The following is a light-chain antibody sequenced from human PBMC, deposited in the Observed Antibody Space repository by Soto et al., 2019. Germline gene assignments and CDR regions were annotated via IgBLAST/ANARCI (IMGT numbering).Light chain of an antibody. J-gene: IGKJ2*03. V-gene: IGKV3D-15*01. CDR3: QQYNNWPANS. CDR1: QSVTN. Sequence: IVMTQSPATLSVSQGVRATLSCRCSQSVTNLAWYQQKPGQAPRLLIYGASTRATGIPARFSGSGSGTEFTLTISSLQSEDFAVYYCQQYNNWPANSFGQGTKLEIK. CDR2: GAS.